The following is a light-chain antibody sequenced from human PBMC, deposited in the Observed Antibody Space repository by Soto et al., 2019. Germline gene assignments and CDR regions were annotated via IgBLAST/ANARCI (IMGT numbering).Light chain of an antibody. CDR3: SSYSSSTTHVV. CDR2: DVT. V-gene: IGLV2-14*03. J-gene: IGLJ2*01. Sequence: QSVLTQPASVSGSPGRSVTISCTGTSSDVGDFNYVSWYQHLPGRAPKLFIYDVTNRPSGISYRFSASKSGRTASLTISGLQAEDEADYYCSSYSSSTTHVVFGGGTKLTVL. CDR1: SSDVGDFNY.